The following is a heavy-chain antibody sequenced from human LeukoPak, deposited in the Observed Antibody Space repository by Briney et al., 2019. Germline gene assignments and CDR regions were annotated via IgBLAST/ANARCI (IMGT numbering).Heavy chain of an antibody. D-gene: IGHD3-10*01. CDR2: FNGSGGST. V-gene: IGHV3-23*01. CDR3: AKGNHYYGSGSYSSFDY. Sequence: PGGSLRLSCAASGFTFSSYAISWVRQAPGKGLEWVSAFNGSGGSTYCADSVKGRFTISRDNSKNTLYLQMNSLRAEDTAVYYCAKGNHYYGSGSYSSFDYWGQGTLVTVSS. CDR1: GFTFSSYA. J-gene: IGHJ4*02.